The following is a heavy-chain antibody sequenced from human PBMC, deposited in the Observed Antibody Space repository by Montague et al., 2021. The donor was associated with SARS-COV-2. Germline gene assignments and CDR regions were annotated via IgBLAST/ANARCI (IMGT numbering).Heavy chain of an antibody. V-gene: IGHV3-66*02. CDR1: GFTVSSNY. CDR3: ARELKGYFDY. D-gene: IGHD3-10*01. Sequence: SLRLSCAASGFTVSSNYMSWVRQAPGKGLEWVSVIYSGGSTYYADSVKGRFTTSRDNSKNTLYLQMNSLRAEDTAVYYCARELKGYFDYWGQGTLVTVSS. J-gene: IGHJ4*02. CDR2: IYSGGST.